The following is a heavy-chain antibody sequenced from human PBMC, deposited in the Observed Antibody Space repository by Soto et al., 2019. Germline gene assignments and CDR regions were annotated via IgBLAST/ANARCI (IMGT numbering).Heavy chain of an antibody. V-gene: IGHV3-23*01. CDR2: ISGSGGNT. D-gene: IGHD2-15*01. Sequence: GGSLRLSCAASGFTFSSYAMSWVRQAPGKGLEWVSAISGSGGNTYYADSVKGRFTISRDNSKNTLYLQMNSLRAEDTAIYYCQSYCSGGSCYRTNAFDIWGQGTMVTV. J-gene: IGHJ3*02. CDR1: GFTFSSYA. CDR3: QSYCSGGSCYRTNAFDI.